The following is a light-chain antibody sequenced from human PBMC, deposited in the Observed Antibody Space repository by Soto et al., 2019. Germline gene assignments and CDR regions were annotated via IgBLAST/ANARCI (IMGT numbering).Light chain of an antibody. CDR1: QSISSY. CDR3: QQSYSTPGT. J-gene: IGKJ1*01. Sequence: IQITQSPSSLSASVGDRVTITCRASQSISSYLNWYQQKPGKAPKLLIYAASSLQSGVPSRFSGSGSGTDFTLTISSLQPEDFATYYCQQSYSTPGTFGQGTKV. V-gene: IGKV1-39*01. CDR2: AAS.